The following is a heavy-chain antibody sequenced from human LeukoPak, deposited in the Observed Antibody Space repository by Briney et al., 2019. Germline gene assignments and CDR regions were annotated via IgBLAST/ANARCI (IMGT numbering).Heavy chain of an antibody. V-gene: IGHV4-59*08. D-gene: IGHD2-15*01. CDR1: GGSFSGYY. CDR3: ASHPTNCSGGSCYSHSWFDP. J-gene: IGHJ5*02. CDR2: IYYSGST. Sequence: SETLSLTCAVYGGSFSGYYWSWIRQPPGKGLEWIGYIYYSGSTNYNPSLKSRVTISVDTSKNQFSLKLSSVTAADTAVYYCASHPTNCSGGSCYSHSWFDPWGQGTLVTVSS.